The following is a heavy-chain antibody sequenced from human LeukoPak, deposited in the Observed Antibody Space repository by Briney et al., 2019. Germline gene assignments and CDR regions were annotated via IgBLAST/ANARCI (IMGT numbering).Heavy chain of an antibody. Sequence: GRSLRLSCAASGFTFDDYAMRWVRQAPGKGLEWVSGISWNSGSIGYADSVKGRFTISRDNAKNSLYLQMNSLRAEDTALYYCAKDKHYGTMDVWGKGTTVTVSS. CDR3: AKDKHYGTMDV. CDR2: ISWNSGSI. V-gene: IGHV3-9*01. D-gene: IGHD4-17*01. CDR1: GFTFDDYA. J-gene: IGHJ6*03.